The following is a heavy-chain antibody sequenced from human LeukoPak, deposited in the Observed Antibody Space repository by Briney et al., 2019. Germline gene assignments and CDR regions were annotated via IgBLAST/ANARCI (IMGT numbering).Heavy chain of an antibody. D-gene: IGHD3-3*01. J-gene: IGHJ6*02. Sequence: RASVKVSCKASGGTFSSYAISWVRQAPGQGLEWMGRIIPILGIANYAQKFQGRVTITAGKSTSTAYMELSSLRSEDTAVYYCARVNYDFWSGYPNYYGMDVWGQGTTVTVSS. CDR1: GGTFSSYA. CDR3: ARVNYDFWSGYPNYYGMDV. V-gene: IGHV1-69*04. CDR2: IIPILGIA.